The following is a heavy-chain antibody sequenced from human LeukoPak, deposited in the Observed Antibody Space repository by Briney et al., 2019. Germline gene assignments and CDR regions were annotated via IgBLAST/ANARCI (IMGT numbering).Heavy chain of an antibody. J-gene: IGHJ4*02. CDR2: ISSSGNTI. D-gene: IGHD1-26*01. CDR3: ARVKVGTTNRFDY. V-gene: IGHV3-48*03. Sequence: GGSLRLSCAASEFTFTSYELNWVRQAPGKGLEWVSYISSSGNTISYADSVKGRFTISRDNAKNSLYLQMNSLRAEDTAVYYCARVKVGTTNRFDYWGQGTLVTVSS. CDR1: EFTFTSYE.